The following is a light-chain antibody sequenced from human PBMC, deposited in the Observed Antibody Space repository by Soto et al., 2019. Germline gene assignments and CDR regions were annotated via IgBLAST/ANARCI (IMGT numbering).Light chain of an antibody. Sequence: DIQMTQSPSTLSASVGDTVTITCRTSQTINNLLAWYQKKPGKAPGPLIFDASTVNPGVPSRFSGSGSGTDFTLTISDLQPDDFAPYYCQHYDIYGRLTFGPGTTVDIK. CDR3: QHYDIYGRLT. CDR1: QTINNL. CDR2: DAS. J-gene: IGKJ3*01. V-gene: IGKV1-5*01.